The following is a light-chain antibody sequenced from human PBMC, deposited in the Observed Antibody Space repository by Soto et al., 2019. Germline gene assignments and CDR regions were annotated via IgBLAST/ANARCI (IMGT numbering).Light chain of an antibody. J-gene: IGKJ1*01. CDR1: QSVSSN. Sequence: EIVMTQSPATLSVSPGERATLSCRASQSVSSNLAWYQQKPDQAPRLLIYSASTRASGIPARCSGSGSGTEFTLPISSLQSEDFAVYYCQQYNNWPGTYGQGTTVELK. V-gene: IGKV3-15*01. CDR2: SAS. CDR3: QQYNNWPGT.